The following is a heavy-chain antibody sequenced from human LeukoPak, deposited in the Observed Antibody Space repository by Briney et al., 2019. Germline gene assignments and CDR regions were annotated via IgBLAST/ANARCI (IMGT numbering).Heavy chain of an antibody. D-gene: IGHD6-19*01. CDR1: GYTFTSYG. Sequence: EASVKVSCKASGYTFTSYGISWVRQAPGQGLEWMGWISAYGNKTNDAQKLRGRVTMTTDTSTSTAYMELRSLRSDDAAMYYCARDGYSSGCFLDYWGQGSLVTVSS. J-gene: IGHJ4*02. CDR3: ARDGYSSGCFLDY. CDR2: ISAYGNKT. V-gene: IGHV1-18*01.